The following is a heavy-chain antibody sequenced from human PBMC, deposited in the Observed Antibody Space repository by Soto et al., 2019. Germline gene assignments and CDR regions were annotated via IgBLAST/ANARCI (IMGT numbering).Heavy chain of an antibody. V-gene: IGHV4-39*01. CDR1: GGSIGSSSYY. J-gene: IGHJ6*02. CDR2: IYYSGST. Sequence: SETLSLTCTVSGGSIGSSSYYWGWIRQPPGKGLEWIGSIYYSGSTYYNPSLKSRVTISVDTSKNQFSLKLSSVTAADTAVYYCARQEVTMVRGVIKGMDVWGQGITVTVS. D-gene: IGHD3-10*01. CDR3: ARQEVTMVRGVIKGMDV.